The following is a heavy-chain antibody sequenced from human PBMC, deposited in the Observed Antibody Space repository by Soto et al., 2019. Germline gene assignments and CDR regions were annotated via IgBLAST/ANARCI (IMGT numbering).Heavy chain of an antibody. CDR1: GGSIISSSYY. CDR3: ARVVTEYYYYYYGMDV. Sequence: PSETLSLTCTVSGGSIISSSYYWGWIRQPPGKGLEWIGSIYYSGSTYYNPSLKSRVTISVDTSKNQFSLKLSSVTAADTAVYYCARVVTEYYYYYYGMDVWGQGTTVTVSS. CDR2: IYYSGST. V-gene: IGHV4-39*01. D-gene: IGHD3-16*01. J-gene: IGHJ6*02.